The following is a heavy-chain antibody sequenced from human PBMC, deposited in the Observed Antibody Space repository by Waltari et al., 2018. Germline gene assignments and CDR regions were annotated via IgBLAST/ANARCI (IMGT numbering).Heavy chain of an antibody. J-gene: IGHJ4*02. CDR3: TRSISQGVTASDY. CDR2: MRASGGNV. Sequence: DVQLVESGGGLIQPGGSLRLSCAASGFSISDYGVSWVRQAPGRGLEWVSRMRASGGNVAYTDSVIGRFTISRDTSQNTVYLQMIGLRVEDTAVYYCTRSISQGVTASDYWGQGTLVTVSS. D-gene: IGHD3-10*01. V-gene: IGHV3-23*04. CDR1: GFSISDYG.